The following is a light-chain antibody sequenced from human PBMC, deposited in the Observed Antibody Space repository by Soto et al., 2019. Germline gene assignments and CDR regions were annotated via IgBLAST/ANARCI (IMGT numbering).Light chain of an antibody. J-gene: IGKJ5*01. CDR1: QSISSN. CDR3: HQYNNWPPYT. CDR2: GAS. V-gene: IGKV3-15*01. Sequence: EIMMTRSPATLSVSPGERVTLSCRASQSISSNLAWYQQKPGQAPRLLIYGASTRATGIPARFSGSGSGRGFTLTISRLQSEEFAIYYCHQYNNWPPYTFGQGTRLEIK.